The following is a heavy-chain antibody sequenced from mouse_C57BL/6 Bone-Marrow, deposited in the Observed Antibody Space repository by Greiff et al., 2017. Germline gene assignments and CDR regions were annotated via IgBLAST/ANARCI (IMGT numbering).Heavy chain of an antibody. V-gene: IGHV1-19*01. CDR2: INPYNGGP. Sequence: EVQLQQSGPVLVKPGASVKMSCKASGYTFTDYYMNWVKQSHGKSLEWIGVINPYNGGPSSNQKFKGKATLTVDKSSSTAYMERNSLTSEDSAVYYCARGNYYGNLDYVDDWGQGTTLTVSS. D-gene: IGHD2-1*01. J-gene: IGHJ2*01. CDR3: ARGNYYGNLDYVDD. CDR1: GYTFTDYY.